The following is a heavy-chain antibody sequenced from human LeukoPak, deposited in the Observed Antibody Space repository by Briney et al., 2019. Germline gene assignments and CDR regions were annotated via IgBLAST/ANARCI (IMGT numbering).Heavy chain of an antibody. D-gene: IGHD4-17*01. CDR2: ISGSGGST. J-gene: IGHJ4*02. CDR1: GFTFSSYA. Sequence: GGSLRLSCAASGFTFSSYAMSWVRQAPGKGLEWVSAISGSGGSTYYADSVKGRFTISRDNSKNTLYLQMNSLRAEDTAVYYCARDLHGDYVPDFDYWGQGTLVTVSS. CDR3: ARDLHGDYVPDFDY. V-gene: IGHV3-23*01.